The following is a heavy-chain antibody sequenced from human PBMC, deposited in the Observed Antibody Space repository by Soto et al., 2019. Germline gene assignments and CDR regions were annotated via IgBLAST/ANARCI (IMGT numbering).Heavy chain of an antibody. CDR1: GFTFSSYA. D-gene: IGHD6-19*01. CDR3: GKGRRGWYERCDS. V-gene: IGHV3-23*01. J-gene: IGHJ4*02. CDR2: ISGSGGST. Sequence: EVQLLESGGGLVQPGGSLRLSCAASGFTFSSYAMSWVRQAPGKGLEWVSAISGSGGSTYYRGSVKGRLTISRDNSKNTLYRQMNRLRAEDTAVYYCGKGRRGWYERCDSWGQGTLGTVSS.